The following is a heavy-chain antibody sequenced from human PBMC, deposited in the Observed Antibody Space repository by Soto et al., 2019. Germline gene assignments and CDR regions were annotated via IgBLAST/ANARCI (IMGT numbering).Heavy chain of an antibody. J-gene: IGHJ4*02. CDR1: GYSFSSYT. CDR2: IRAYNGNT. Sequence: ASVKVSCKASGYSFSSYTINWVRQATGQGLEWLGWIRAYNGNTKYVEKLQGRVTMTTDKSTSTAYMEPRNLRSEDTAVYYCARESKKWPDFWGRG. D-gene: IGHD5-12*01. CDR3: ARESKKWPDF. V-gene: IGHV1-18*04.